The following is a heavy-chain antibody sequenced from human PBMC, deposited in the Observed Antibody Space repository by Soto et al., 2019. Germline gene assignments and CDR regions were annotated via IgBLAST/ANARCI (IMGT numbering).Heavy chain of an antibody. D-gene: IGHD3-22*01. Sequence: EVQLVESGGGLVQPGGSLRLSCAASGFTFSSYSMNWVRQGPGKGLEWVSYISYSSSTIYYADSVKGRFTISRDNAKNSLYLQMNSLRDEDTAVYYCARDYYDTSAFPHACDIWGQGTMVTVSS. CDR3: ARDYYDTSAFPHACDI. CDR1: GFTFSSYS. CDR2: ISYSSSTI. V-gene: IGHV3-48*02. J-gene: IGHJ3*02.